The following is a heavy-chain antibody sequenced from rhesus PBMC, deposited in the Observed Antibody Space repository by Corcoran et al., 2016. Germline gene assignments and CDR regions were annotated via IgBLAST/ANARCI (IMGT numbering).Heavy chain of an antibody. CDR1: GFSLSTSGLG. Sequence: QVTLKESGPALVKPTQTLTLTCPFSGFSLSTSGLGAGWIRQPPGKALEWLASIYWDDDKYYSTSLKSRLTISKDTSKNQVVLTMTNMDPVDTATYYCARVSPHSSGWYSNGLDSWGQGVVVTVSS. CDR2: IYWDDDK. CDR3: ARVSPHSSGWYSNGLDS. D-gene: IGHD6-31*01. V-gene: IGHV2S1*01. J-gene: IGHJ6*01.